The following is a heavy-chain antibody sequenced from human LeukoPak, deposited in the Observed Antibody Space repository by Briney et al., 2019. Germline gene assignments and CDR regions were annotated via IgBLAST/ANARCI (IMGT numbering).Heavy chain of an antibody. CDR2: ISGSGNST. V-gene: IGHV3-23*01. CDR3: AKVVVLVSANRYYFDY. CDR1: GLTFSSSA. Sequence: GGSLRLSCAASGLTFSSSAMSWVRQAPGKGLEWVSLISGSGNSTYYADSVKGWFTISRDNSKNTLYLQMNSLRAEDTAVYYCAKVVVLVSANRYYFDYWGQGTLVTVSS. D-gene: IGHD2-15*01. J-gene: IGHJ4*02.